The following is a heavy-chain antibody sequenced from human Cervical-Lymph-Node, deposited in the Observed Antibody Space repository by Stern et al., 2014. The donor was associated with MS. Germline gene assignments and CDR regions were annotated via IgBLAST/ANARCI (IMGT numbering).Heavy chain of an antibody. V-gene: IGHV4-31*03. Sequence: QVQLVQSGPGLVKPSQTLSLTCTVSGASISSAGYYWSWIRQPPGKGLEWIGYIFHIGSSFYNPSLRGRVSMLGDTSNNQFSLKLSSLTAADTAVYYCARSSSPGTRTARFDYWGQGTLVTVSS. CDR1: GASISSAGYY. CDR2: IFHIGSS. D-gene: IGHD2-21*02. CDR3: ARSSSPGTRTARFDY. J-gene: IGHJ4*02.